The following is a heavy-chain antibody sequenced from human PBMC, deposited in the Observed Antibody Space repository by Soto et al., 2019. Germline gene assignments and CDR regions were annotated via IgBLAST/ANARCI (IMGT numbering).Heavy chain of an antibody. CDR3: ARHHSYGDGYFDY. J-gene: IGHJ4*02. V-gene: IGHV4-39*01. CDR2: IYYSGSS. Sequence: QLQLQESGPGLVKPSETLSLTCSVSGGSISSNTYYWGWIRQPPGKGLEYIGSIYYSGSSYYNPSLRSRVTIPVDTSKNHFSLKLSSVTAADTAVYYCARHHSYGDGYFDYWGQGTLVTVSS. D-gene: IGHD2-8*01. CDR1: GGSISSNTYY.